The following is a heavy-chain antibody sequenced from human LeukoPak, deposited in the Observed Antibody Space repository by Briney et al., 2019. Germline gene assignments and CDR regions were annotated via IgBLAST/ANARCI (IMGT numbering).Heavy chain of an antibody. V-gene: IGHV3-23*01. Sequence: GGPLRLSCAASGFTFSSYAMSWVRQAPGKGLEWVSVMGGSDGRIYYADSVKGRFTISRDNSKNTVYLQLNSLRAEDTAVYYCAKQGLTTSWLYFDYWGQGTLVTVSS. CDR1: GFTFSSYA. CDR2: MGGSDGRI. D-gene: IGHD2-2*02. J-gene: IGHJ4*02. CDR3: AKQGLTTSWLYFDY.